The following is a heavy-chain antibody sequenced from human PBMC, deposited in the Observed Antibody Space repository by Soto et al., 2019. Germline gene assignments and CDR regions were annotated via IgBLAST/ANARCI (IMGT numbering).Heavy chain of an antibody. CDR3: ARGRYGDY. V-gene: IGHV1-18*01. Sequence: QVHLVQSGAEVEKPGASVKVSCKGSGYTFTSYGITWVRQAPGHGLEWMGWISAHNGNTDYAQRLQGRVTVTRDTSTSTAYMELRSLRSDDTAVYYCARGRYGDYWGQGALVTVSS. D-gene: IGHD1-1*01. J-gene: IGHJ4*02. CDR1: GYTFTSYG. CDR2: ISAHNGNT.